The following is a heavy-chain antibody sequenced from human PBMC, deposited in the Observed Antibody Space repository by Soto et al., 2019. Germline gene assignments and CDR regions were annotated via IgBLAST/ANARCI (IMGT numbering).Heavy chain of an antibody. Sequence: EVQLLESGGGLVQPGGSLSLSCAASGFTFSSYAMSWVRQAPGKGLEWVSAISGSGGSTYYADSVKGRFTISRDNSKNTLYLQMNSLRAEDTAVYYGANIAGCSSTSCYNLWGIWGQGTLVTVSS. J-gene: IGHJ4*02. V-gene: IGHV3-23*01. CDR1: GFTFSSYA. D-gene: IGHD2-2*02. CDR3: ANIAGCSSTSCYNLWGI. CDR2: ISGSGGST.